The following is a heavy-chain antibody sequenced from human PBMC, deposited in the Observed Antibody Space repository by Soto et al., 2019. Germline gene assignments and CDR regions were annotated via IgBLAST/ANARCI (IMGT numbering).Heavy chain of an antibody. CDR1: GYTFTGYY. J-gene: IGHJ6*02. D-gene: IGHD6-6*01. CDR3: ARVGAAPTYYYYYGMDV. Sequence: GASVKVSCKASGYTFTGYYMHWVRQAPGRGLEWMGWINPNSGGTNYAQKFQGRVTMTRDTSISTAYMELSRLRSDDTAVYYWARVGAAPTYYYYYGMDVWGQGTTVTVSS. CDR2: INPNSGGT. V-gene: IGHV1-2*02.